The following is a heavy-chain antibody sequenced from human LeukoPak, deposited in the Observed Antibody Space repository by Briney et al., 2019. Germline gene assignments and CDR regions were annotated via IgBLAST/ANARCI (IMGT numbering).Heavy chain of an antibody. Sequence: ASVKVSCKASGGTFSSYAISWVRQAPGQGLEWMGGIIPIFGTANYAQKFQGRVTITADESTSTAYMELSSLRSEDTAVYYCARGSTGYSGYDGYLSFDYWGQGTLVTVSS. CDR3: ARGSTGYSGYDGYLSFDY. V-gene: IGHV1-69*13. J-gene: IGHJ4*02. D-gene: IGHD5-12*01. CDR1: GGTFSSYA. CDR2: IIPIFGTA.